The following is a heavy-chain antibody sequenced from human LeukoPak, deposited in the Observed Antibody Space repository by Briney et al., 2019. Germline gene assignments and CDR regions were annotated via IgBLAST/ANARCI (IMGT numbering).Heavy chain of an antibody. V-gene: IGHV3-74*01. CDR3: ARGGYSGYDSALDY. D-gene: IGHD5-12*01. CDR2: IDGDGSRI. J-gene: IGHJ4*02. CDR1: GFTFSSYW. Sequence: GGSLRLSCAASGFTFSSYWMHWVRQVPGKGLEWVSRIDGDGSRISYGDSVKGRFSISRDNAKNTLYVQMNILRAEDTAVYYCARGGYSGYDSALDYWGQGTLVTVSP.